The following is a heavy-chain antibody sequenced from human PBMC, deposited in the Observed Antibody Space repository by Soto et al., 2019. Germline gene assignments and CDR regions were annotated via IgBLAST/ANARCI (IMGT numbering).Heavy chain of an antibody. D-gene: IGHD3-10*02. CDR3: ARGIVRGGFDI. Sequence: QVQLQEAGPGLVRPSQTLSLTCTVAGGSMSENDYYWSWLRQSPGQGLQWIGYIYDTWTTSYSPSLKSRVTMSAETSRNQFSLKLTSVTAADTAFYFCARGIVRGGFDIWGQGTLVTVSS. V-gene: IGHV4-30-4*01. CDR2: IYDTWTT. CDR1: GGSMSENDYY. J-gene: IGHJ3*02.